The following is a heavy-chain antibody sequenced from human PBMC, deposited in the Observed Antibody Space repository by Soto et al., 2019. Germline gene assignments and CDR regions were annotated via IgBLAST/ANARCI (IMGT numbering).Heavy chain of an antibody. Sequence: SETLSLTCGVSGYSITSGFYWGWVRQSPGKGLEWIGSISYSAKTFYNPSLASRLSIAVDTSMNQFSLRLTSVTAADTAPYYCTRGAGAPWVRFDSWGQGTLVTVSS. J-gene: IGHJ4*02. CDR1: GYSITSGFY. V-gene: IGHV4-38-2*01. D-gene: IGHD3-22*01. CDR2: ISYSAKT. CDR3: TRGAGAPWVRFDS.